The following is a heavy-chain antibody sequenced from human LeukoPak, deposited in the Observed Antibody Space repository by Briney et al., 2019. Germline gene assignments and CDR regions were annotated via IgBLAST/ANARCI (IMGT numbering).Heavy chain of an antibody. CDR2: ISYDGSNK. CDR1: GFTFSSYG. CDR3: AKDRYDSSGYYSPYYFDY. V-gene: IGHV3-30*18. J-gene: IGHJ4*02. Sequence: PGRSLRLSCAASGFTFSSYGMHWVRQAPGKGLEWVAVISYDGSNKYYADSVKGRFTISRDNSKNTPYLQMNSLRAEDTAVYYCAKDRYDSSGYYSPYYFDYWGQGTLVTVSS. D-gene: IGHD3-22*01.